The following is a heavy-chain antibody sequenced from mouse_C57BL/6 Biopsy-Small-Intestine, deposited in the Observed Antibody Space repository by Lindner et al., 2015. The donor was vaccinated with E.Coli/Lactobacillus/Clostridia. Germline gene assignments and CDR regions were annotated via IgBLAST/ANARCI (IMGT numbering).Heavy chain of an antibody. D-gene: IGHD2-4*01. V-gene: IGHV1-42*01. Sequence: VQLQESGPELVKPGASVKISCKASGYSFTGYYMNWVKQSPEKSLEWIGGINPSTGGTTYNQKFKAKATVTVDKSSSTAYMQLKSLTSEDSAVYYCARSYYDYLDYWGQGTTLTVSS. CDR1: GYSFTGYY. J-gene: IGHJ2*01. CDR2: INPSTGGT. CDR3: ARSYYDYLDY.